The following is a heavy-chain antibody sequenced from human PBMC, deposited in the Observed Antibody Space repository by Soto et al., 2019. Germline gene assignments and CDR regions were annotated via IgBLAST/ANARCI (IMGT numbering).Heavy chain of an antibody. D-gene: IGHD6-19*01. CDR3: AKEAYSSGWYGCYFDY. J-gene: IGHJ4*02. V-gene: IGHV3-30*18. CDR2: ISYDGSNK. Sequence: QVQLVESGGGVVQPGRSLRLSCAASGFTFSSYGMHWVRQAPGKGLEWVAVISYDGSNKYYADSVKGRFTISRDNSKNXLYLQMNSLRAEDTAVYYCAKEAYSSGWYGCYFDYWGQGTLVTVSS. CDR1: GFTFSSYG.